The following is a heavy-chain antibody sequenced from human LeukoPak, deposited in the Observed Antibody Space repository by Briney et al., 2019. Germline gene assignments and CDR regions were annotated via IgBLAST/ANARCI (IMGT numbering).Heavy chain of an antibody. CDR2: INHSGST. J-gene: IGHJ4*02. Sequence: SETLSLTCAVYGGSFSGYYWSWIRQPPGKGLEWIGEINHSGSTNYNPPLKTRVTISVDTSKNQFSLKLSSVTAADTAVYYCARSRLLWFRELLYDYWGQGTLVTVSS. V-gene: IGHV4-34*01. D-gene: IGHD3-10*01. CDR1: GGSFSGYY. CDR3: ARSRLLWFRELLYDY.